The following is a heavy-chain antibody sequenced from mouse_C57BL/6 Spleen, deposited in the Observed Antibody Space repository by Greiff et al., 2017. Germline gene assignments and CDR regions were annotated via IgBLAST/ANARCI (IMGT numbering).Heavy chain of an antibody. CDR1: GYAFTNYL. V-gene: IGHV1-54*01. J-gene: IGHJ1*03. CDR2: INPGSGGT. Sequence: QVQLKESGAELVRPGTSVKVSCKASGYAFTNYLIEWVKQRPGQGLEWIGVINPGSGGTNYNEKFKGKATLTADKSSSTAYMQLSSLTSEDSAVYFCARGGGVRYFDVWGTGTTVTVSS. CDR3: ARGGGVRYFDV.